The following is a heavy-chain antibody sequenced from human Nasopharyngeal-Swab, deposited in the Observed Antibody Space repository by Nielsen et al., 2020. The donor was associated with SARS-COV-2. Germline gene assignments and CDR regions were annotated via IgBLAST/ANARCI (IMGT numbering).Heavy chain of an antibody. CDR3: AKRGVAVAATSWFDP. D-gene: IGHD2-15*01. V-gene: IGHV3-23*01. Sequence: WIRQPPGKGLEWVSDISGSGDSTFYSDSVKGRFTMSRDNSKNMPYLQMSSLRAEDTAVYYCAKRGVAVAATSWFDPWGQGTLVTVSS. J-gene: IGHJ5*02. CDR2: ISGSGDST.